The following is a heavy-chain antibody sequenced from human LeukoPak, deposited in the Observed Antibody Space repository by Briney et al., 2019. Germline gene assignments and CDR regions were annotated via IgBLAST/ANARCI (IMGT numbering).Heavy chain of an antibody. CDR3: ARFFPGSYSYAFDY. V-gene: IGHV3-23*01. Sequence: PGGSLRLSCAASGFTFSSYAMSWVRQAPGKGLEWVSAISGSGGSTYYADSVKGRFTISRDNAKNSLYLQMNSLRAEDTAVYYCARFFPGSYSYAFDYWGQGTLVTVSS. J-gene: IGHJ4*02. CDR2: ISGSGGST. CDR1: GFTFSSYA. D-gene: IGHD1-26*01.